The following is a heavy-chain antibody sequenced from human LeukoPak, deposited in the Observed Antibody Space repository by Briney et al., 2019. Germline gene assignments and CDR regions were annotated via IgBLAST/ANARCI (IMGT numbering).Heavy chain of an antibody. J-gene: IGHJ4*02. CDR3: ASEYGSGEIGIDY. V-gene: IGHV3-21*01. CDR2: ISSSSSYI. CDR1: GFTFSSYS. D-gene: IGHD3-10*01. Sequence: PGGSLRLSCAASGFTFSSYSMNWVRQAPGKGLEWVSSISSSSSYIYYADSVKGRFTISRDNAKNSLYLQMNSLRAEDTAVYYCASEYGSGEIGIDYWGQGTLVTVSS.